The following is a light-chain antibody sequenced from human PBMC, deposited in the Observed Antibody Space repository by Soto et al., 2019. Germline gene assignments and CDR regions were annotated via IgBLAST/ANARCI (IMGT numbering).Light chain of an antibody. CDR2: EVS. CDR3: SSYTSSSTKV. CDR1: TSDVGGYKY. J-gene: IGLJ2*01. Sequence: QSALTQPASVSGSPGQAITISCTGTTSDVGGYKYVSWYQHHPGKAPKLIIYEVSHRPSGVSYRFSGSKSGNTASLTISGLQAEDEADYYCSSYTSSSTKVFGGGTKLTVL. V-gene: IGLV2-14*01.